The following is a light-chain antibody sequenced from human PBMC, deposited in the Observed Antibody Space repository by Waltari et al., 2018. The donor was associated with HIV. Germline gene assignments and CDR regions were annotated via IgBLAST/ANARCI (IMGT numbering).Light chain of an antibody. CDR1: QDIRND. CDR2: AVS. V-gene: IGKV1-17*01. J-gene: IGKJ1*01. Sequence: DTQMTQSPSSLSASVGDRVTITCRSSQDIRNDVGWYHQKPGKAPTRLIYAVSTLQSGVPSRFSGSGSGTEFTLTISSLQPEDFATYYCLQHNTYPRTFGQGTKVEIK. CDR3: LQHNTYPRT.